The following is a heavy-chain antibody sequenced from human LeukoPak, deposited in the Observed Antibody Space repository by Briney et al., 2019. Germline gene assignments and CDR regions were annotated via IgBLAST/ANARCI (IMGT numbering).Heavy chain of an antibody. CDR3: ARLDYGDYPY. V-gene: IGHV1-2*02. CDR2: INPNSGAT. J-gene: IGHJ4*02. CDR1: GYTFTGYY. D-gene: IGHD4-17*01. Sequence: GASVKVSCKASGYTFTGYYVYWVRQAPGQGLEWMGWINPNSGATSYAQKFRGRVTMTRDTSISTAYMELSGLRSDDTAVYYCARLDYGDYPYWGQGTLVTVSS.